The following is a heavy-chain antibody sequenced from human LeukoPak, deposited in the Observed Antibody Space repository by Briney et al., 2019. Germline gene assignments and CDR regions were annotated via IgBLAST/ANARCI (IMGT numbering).Heavy chain of an antibody. CDR3: ARGLTEAFDN. CDR1: GGSFSGYY. J-gene: IGHJ4*02. CDR2: INHSGST. Sequence: PSETLSLTCAVYGGSFSGYYWSWIRQPPGKGLEWIGEINHSGSTNYNPSLKSRVTISVDTSKNQFSLKLSSVTAADTAVYYCARGLTEAFDNWGQGTLVTVSS. V-gene: IGHV4-34*01.